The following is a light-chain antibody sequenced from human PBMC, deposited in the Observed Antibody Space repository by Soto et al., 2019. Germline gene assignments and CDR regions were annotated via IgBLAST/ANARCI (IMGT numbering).Light chain of an antibody. Sequence: EIVMTHSPCARSVSPGERATLSCRASQRVSRNLAWYQQKPGQAPRLVMYGTSNRATGIPDRFSGSGSGTAFTLTISRLEPEDFAVYYCQQYDSSPRTFGQGTKVDIK. J-gene: IGKJ1*01. CDR1: QRVSRN. CDR3: QQYDSSPRT. CDR2: GTS. V-gene: IGKV3-20*01.